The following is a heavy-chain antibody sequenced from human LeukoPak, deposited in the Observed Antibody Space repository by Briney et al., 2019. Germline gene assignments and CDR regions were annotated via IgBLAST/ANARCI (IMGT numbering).Heavy chain of an antibody. D-gene: IGHD6-19*01. V-gene: IGHV3-23*01. CDR1: GFTFSNYA. CDR3: AKGGPVAADPRYFQH. CDR2: ISGSGDST. Sequence: PGGSLRLSCAASGFTFSNYAMSWVRQALGKGLEWVSAISGSGDSTYYADSVEGRFTISRDNSKNTLSLQMNSLRAEDTAVYYCAKGGPVAADPRYFQHWGQGTLVTVSS. J-gene: IGHJ1*01.